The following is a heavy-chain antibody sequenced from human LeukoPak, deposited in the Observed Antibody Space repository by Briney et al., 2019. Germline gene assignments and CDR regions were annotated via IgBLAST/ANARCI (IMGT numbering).Heavy chain of an antibody. J-gene: IGHJ4*02. Sequence: PGGSLRLSCAASGFTFGTDWMNWVRQAPGKGLVWVSRINSDGSSISYADSVKGRFTISRDNAKSTLYLQMNSLRAEDTAVYYCGGGGYLLDYWGQGTLVTVSS. CDR1: GFTFGTDW. V-gene: IGHV3-74*01. CDR2: INSDGSSI. CDR3: GGGGYLLDY. D-gene: IGHD1-26*01.